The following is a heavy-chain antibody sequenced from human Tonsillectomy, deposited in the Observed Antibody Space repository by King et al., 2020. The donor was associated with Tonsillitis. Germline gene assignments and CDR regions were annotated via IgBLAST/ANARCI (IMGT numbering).Heavy chain of an antibody. CDR3: ARDRIAVAGTPGY. CDR1: GFSFSSYW. D-gene: IGHD6-19*01. Sequence: QLVQSGGGLVQPGGSLRLSCAASGFSFSSYWMSWVRQAPGKGLEWVASIKQDGSEKYYVDSVKGRFTISRDNAKNSLYLQMNSLRAEDTAVYYCARDRIAVAGTPGYWGQGTLVTVSS. CDR2: IKQDGSEK. V-gene: IGHV3-7*03. J-gene: IGHJ4*02.